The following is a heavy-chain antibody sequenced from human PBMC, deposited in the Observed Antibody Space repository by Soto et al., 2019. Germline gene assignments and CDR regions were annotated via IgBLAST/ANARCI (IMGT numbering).Heavy chain of an antibody. V-gene: IGHV3-21*01. CDR1: GFTFSTYS. CDR3: ARAGIGKDSNSYYFDY. Sequence: EVQLVESGGGLVKPGGSLRLSCEASGFTFSTYSMNWVRQAPGKGLEWVSSISGSRSYIYYADSVKGRFSISRDNAKNSVSLLMTRLRAEDTAVYYCARAGIGKDSNSYYFDYWGQGTLVTVSS. CDR2: ISGSRSYI. D-gene: IGHD3-22*01. J-gene: IGHJ4*02.